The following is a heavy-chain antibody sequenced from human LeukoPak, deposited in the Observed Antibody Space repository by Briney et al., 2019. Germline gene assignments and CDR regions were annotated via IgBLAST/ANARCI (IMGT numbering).Heavy chain of an antibody. D-gene: IGHD3-10*01. CDR2: ISAYNGNT. CDR1: GYTFTSYG. CDR3: ARGIPMVRGVPFVDY. Sequence: GASVKVSCKXSGYTFTSYGISWVRQAPGQGLEWMGWISAYNGNTNYSQKLQGRVTMTTDTSTSTAYMELRSLRSDDTAVYYCARGIPMVRGVPFVDYWGQGTLVTVSS. V-gene: IGHV1-18*01. J-gene: IGHJ4*02.